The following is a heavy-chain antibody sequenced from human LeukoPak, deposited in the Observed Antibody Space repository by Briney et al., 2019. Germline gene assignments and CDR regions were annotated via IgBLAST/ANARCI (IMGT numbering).Heavy chain of an antibody. CDR2: IYHSGST. CDR1: GGSISSSNW. J-gene: IGHJ4*02. CDR3: ARGNDYGDYGLDY. Sequence: SGTLSLTCAVSGGSISSSNWWSWVRQPPGKGLEWIGEIYHSGSTNYNPSLKSRVTLSVDKSKNQFSLKLSSVTAADTAVYYCARGNDYGDYGLDYWGQGTLVTVSS. V-gene: IGHV4-4*02. D-gene: IGHD4-17*01.